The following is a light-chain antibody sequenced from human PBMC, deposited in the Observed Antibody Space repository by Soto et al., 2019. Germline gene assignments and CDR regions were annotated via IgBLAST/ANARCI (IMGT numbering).Light chain of an antibody. CDR2: EVN. Sequence: QYVLTQPPSASGSPGQSVAISCTGTSSDVGGYNYVSWYQQHPGKAPKLMIYEVNKRPSGVPDRFSGSKSGNTASLTVSGLQAEDEADYYCSSYAGSSNVFGTGTKLTVL. V-gene: IGLV2-8*01. CDR3: SSYAGSSNV. CDR1: SSDVGGYNY. J-gene: IGLJ1*01.